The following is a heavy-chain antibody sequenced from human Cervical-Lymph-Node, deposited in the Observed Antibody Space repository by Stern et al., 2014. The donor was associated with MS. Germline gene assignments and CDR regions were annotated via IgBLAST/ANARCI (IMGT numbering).Heavy chain of an antibody. Sequence: VQLEESGAEVKKPGASVKVSCKVSGYTLSELPMHWVRQAPGKGLEWMGGFDPEDGETIYAQRFQGRVSMTEDTSTDTAYMELRSLTFEDTAVYYCATDCDDFRSGYSAPTKGYGLDVWGQGTTVTVTS. V-gene: IGHV1-24*01. CDR2: FDPEDGET. D-gene: IGHD3-3*01. CDR1: GYTLSELP. CDR3: ATDCDDFRSGYSAPTKGYGLDV. J-gene: IGHJ6*02.